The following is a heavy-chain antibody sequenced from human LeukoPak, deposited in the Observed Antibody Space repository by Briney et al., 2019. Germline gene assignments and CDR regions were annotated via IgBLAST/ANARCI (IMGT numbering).Heavy chain of an antibody. CDR3: ARDRKSGESSEIDF. J-gene: IGHJ4*02. V-gene: IGHV3-74*01. Sequence: GGSLRLSCAASGFTFSNYRVHWVRQAPGKGLVWVSRINRDGSTTNYADSVKGRFTVSRDNAKNTLNLQMNSLGAEDTAVYYCARDRKSGESSEIDFWGQGTLVTVSS. CDR1: GFTFSNYR. CDR2: INRDGSTT. D-gene: IGHD3-10*01.